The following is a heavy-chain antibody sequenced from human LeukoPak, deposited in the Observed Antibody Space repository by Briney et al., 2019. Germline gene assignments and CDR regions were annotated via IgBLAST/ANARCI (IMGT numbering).Heavy chain of an antibody. Sequence: SQTLSLTCSVSGGSISSGSYYWSWIRQPAGKGLEWIGRIYSSGSTNYNPSLKSRVTISVDTSKNQFSLKLSSVTAADTAVYYCARVRDLEWELLPEFDYWGQGTLVTVSS. D-gene: IGHD1-26*01. V-gene: IGHV4-61*02. CDR1: GGSISSGSYY. CDR2: IYSSGST. CDR3: ARVRDLEWELLPEFDY. J-gene: IGHJ4*02.